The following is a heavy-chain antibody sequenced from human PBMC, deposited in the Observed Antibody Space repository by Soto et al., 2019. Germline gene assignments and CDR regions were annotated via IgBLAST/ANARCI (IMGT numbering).Heavy chain of an antibody. CDR3: ARLDLFYYYYGMDV. CDR2: IDPSDSYT. J-gene: IGHJ6*02. CDR1: GYSFTTHW. V-gene: IGHV5-10-1*01. D-gene: IGHD2-21*01. Sequence: GESLKISCQGSGYSFTTHWITWVRQMPGKGLEWMGRIDPSDSYTNYSPSFQGHVTISADKSISTAYLQWSSLKASDTAMYYCARLDLFYYYYGMDVWGQGTTVTVSS.